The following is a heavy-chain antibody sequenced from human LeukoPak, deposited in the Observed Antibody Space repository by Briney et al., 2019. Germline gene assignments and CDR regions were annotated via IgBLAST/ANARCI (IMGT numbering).Heavy chain of an antibody. J-gene: IGHJ4*02. CDR2: IYSGGST. V-gene: IGHV3-66*01. CDR1: GFTVSSNY. CDR3: ARVSGSYFDAIDY. Sequence: GSLRLSCAASGFTVSSNYMSWVRQAPGKGLEWASVIYSGGSTYYADSVKGRFTISRDNSKNTLYLQMKSLRVEDTAVYYCARVSGSYFDAIDYWGQGTLVTVSS. D-gene: IGHD1-26*01.